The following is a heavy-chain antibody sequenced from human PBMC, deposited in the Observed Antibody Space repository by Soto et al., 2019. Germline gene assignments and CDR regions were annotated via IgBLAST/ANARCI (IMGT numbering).Heavy chain of an antibody. J-gene: IGHJ1*01. CDR3: AIYDSSGSRGFQH. V-gene: IGHV4-31*03. D-gene: IGHD3-22*01. Sequence: QVQLQESGPGLVKPSQTLSLTCTVSGGSISSGAYYCSWIRQHPGKGLAWIGYIYYSGSTYYNPSLKRRVPRSVDTSKNQFSLKLSSVTAADTAVYYCAIYDSSGSRGFQHWGQGTLVTVSS. CDR1: GGSISSGAYY. CDR2: IYYSGST.